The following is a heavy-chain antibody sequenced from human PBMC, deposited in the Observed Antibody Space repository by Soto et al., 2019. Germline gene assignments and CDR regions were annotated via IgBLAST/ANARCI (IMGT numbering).Heavy chain of an antibody. CDR3: AKGAGPPWFDP. Sequence: SSETLSLTCTVSGDSISTNYWWSWIRQPAGKGLEWIGRVQASGDTTYNPSLKSRVTVSLDTSKNQFSLKVRSVTAADTAVYYCAKGAGPPWFDPWGQGTLVTVSS. CDR1: GDSISTNY. J-gene: IGHJ5*02. V-gene: IGHV4-4*07. CDR2: VQASGDT.